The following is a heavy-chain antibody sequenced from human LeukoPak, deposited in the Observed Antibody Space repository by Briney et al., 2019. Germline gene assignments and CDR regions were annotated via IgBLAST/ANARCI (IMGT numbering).Heavy chain of an antibody. CDR1: GYTLTSYD. D-gene: IGHD4-23*01. Sequence: ASVKVSCKASGYTLTSYDINWVRQAPGPGLEWMGWMNPNSGNTGYAQKFQGRVTMTRNTSISTAYMELSSLRSEDTAVYYCARTFKRWVSQYYFDYWGQGTLVTVSS. J-gene: IGHJ4*02. CDR2: MNPNSGNT. CDR3: ARTFKRWVSQYYFDY. V-gene: IGHV1-8*01.